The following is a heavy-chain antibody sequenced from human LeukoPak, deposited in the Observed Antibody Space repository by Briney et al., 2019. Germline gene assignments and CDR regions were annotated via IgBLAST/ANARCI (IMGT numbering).Heavy chain of an antibody. Sequence: GGSLRLSCAAPGFTFSTYAMGWVRQAPGKGLEWVSSIKGGGGDPFYADSVKGRFTISRDNSKNTLFLQLDSLRAEDSAVYYCAKGGHDFNPFYWWGRGTLVTVSS. V-gene: IGHV3-23*01. CDR3: AKGGHDFNPFYW. CDR1: GFTFSTYA. J-gene: IGHJ4*02. D-gene: IGHD2-21*02. CDR2: IKGGGGDP.